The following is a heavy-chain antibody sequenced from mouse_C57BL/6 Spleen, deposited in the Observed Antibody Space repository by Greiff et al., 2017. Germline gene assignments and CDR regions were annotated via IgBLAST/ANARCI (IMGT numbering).Heavy chain of an antibody. CDR1: GYTFTSSW. J-gene: IGHJ2*01. Sequence: QVQLQQPGAELVRPGSSVKLSCKASGYTFTSSWMDWVKQRPGQGLEWIGNIYPSDSETHYNQKFKDKATLTVDKSSSTAYMQLSSLTSEDSAVYYCARGVIYSDYWGQGTTLTVSS. CDR2: IYPSDSET. CDR3: ARGVIYSDY. D-gene: IGHD1-1*01. V-gene: IGHV1-61*01.